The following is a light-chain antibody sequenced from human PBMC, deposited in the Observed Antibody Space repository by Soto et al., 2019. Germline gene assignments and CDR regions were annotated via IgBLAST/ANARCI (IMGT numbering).Light chain of an antibody. J-gene: IGKJ2*01. CDR1: QFISHY. CDR3: QQSHSFPYT. CDR2: AAS. V-gene: IGKV1-39*01. Sequence: DIQMTQSPSSLSASVGDRVTITCRASQFISHYLNWYQQRPGKAPKFLLYAASSFPRGVPSRFSGSRSGTDFTLTVSSLKPEAAGTYFCQQSHSFPYTFGQGTRLEI.